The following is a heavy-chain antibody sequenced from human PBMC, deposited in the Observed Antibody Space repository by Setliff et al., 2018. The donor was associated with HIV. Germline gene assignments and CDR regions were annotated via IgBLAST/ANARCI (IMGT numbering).Heavy chain of an antibody. V-gene: IGHV1-69*10. CDR1: GATFSSYG. Sequence: SVKVSCKASGATFSSYGISWVRQAPGQGLEWMGGIIPILGIANYAQKFQDRVTITADKSTSTAYMELSSLRSEDTAVYYCATRGRDLGFDYWGQGTLVTVSS. CDR3: ATRGRDLGFDY. D-gene: IGHD1-1*01. CDR2: IIPILGIA. J-gene: IGHJ4*02.